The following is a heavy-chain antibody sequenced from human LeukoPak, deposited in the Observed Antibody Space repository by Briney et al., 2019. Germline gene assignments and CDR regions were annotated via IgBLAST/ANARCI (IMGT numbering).Heavy chain of an antibody. J-gene: IGHJ4*02. CDR2: ISSSSSYT. V-gene: IGHV3-11*03. CDR3: ARIRQLSHFDY. Sequence: PGGSLRLSCAASGFTFSDYYMSWIRQAPGKGLEWVSYISSSSSYTNYADSVKGRFTISRDNAKNSLCLQMNSLRAEDTAVYYCARIRQLSHFDYWGQGTLVTVSS. D-gene: IGHD2-2*01. CDR1: GFTFSDYY.